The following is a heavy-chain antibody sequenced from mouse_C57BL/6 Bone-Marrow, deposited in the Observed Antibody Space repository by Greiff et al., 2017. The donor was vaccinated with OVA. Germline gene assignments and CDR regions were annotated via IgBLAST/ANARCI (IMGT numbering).Heavy chain of an antibody. J-gene: IGHJ2*01. CDR1: GFSFNTYA. V-gene: IGHV10-1*01. CDR2: IRSKSNNYAT. D-gene: IGHD2-3*01. CDR3: VRHDGTRDYFDY. Sequence: EVQLVESGGGLVQPKGSLKLSCAASGFSFNTYAMNWVRQAPGKGLEWVARIRSKSNNYATYYAESVKDRFTISRDDSESMLYLQMNNLKTEDTAMYYCVRHDGTRDYFDYWGQGTTLTVSS.